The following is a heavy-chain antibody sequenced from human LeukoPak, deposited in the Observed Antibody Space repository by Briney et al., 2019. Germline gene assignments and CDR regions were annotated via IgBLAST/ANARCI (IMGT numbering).Heavy chain of an antibody. Sequence: ASVKVSCKASGGTFSSYAINWVRQAPGQGLEWMGRIIPIFGIANYAQKFQGRVTITADKSTSTADMELSSLRSEDTAVYYCAAGVDVLVPDGGWFDPWGQGTRVAVSS. V-gene: IGHV1-69*04. CDR3: AAGVDVLVPDGGWFDP. CDR2: IIPIFGIA. J-gene: IGHJ5*02. D-gene: IGHD2-2*01. CDR1: GGTFSSYA.